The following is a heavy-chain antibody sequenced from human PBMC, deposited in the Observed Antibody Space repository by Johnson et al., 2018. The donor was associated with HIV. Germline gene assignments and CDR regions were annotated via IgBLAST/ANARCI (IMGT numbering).Heavy chain of an antibody. CDR1: GFTFSSYA. CDR2: ISSDGSNK. CDR3: AKVYSSSVPAPGI. J-gene: IGHJ3*02. D-gene: IGHD6-6*01. V-gene: IGHV3-30*04. Sequence: QMMLVESGGGVVQPGGSLRLSCAASGFTFSSYAMHWVRQAPGKGLEWVAVISSDGSNKYYADSVKGRFTISRDNSKNTLYLQMNSLRAEATAVYYCAKVYSSSVPAPGIWGQGTMVTVSS.